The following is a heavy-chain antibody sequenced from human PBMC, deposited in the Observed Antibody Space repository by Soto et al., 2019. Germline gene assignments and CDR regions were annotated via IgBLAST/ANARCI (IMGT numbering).Heavy chain of an antibody. Sequence: QVQLVQSGAEVKKPGASVKVSCKASGYTFTSYAMHWVRQAPGQRLEWMGWINAGNGDTKYSQKFQGRVTITRDTSASTAYMELSSLRSEDTAVYYCARRGSGSYQGSDYWGQGTLVTVSS. CDR3: ARRGSGSYQGSDY. CDR1: GYTFTSYA. J-gene: IGHJ4*02. D-gene: IGHD1-26*01. V-gene: IGHV1-3*01. CDR2: INAGNGDT.